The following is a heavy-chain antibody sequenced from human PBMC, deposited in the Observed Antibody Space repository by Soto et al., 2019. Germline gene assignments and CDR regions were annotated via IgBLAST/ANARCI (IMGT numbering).Heavy chain of an antibody. CDR3: ARRQSGSYWVDAFDI. D-gene: IGHD1-26*01. Sequence: EVQLVQSGAEVKKPGESLKISCKGSGYSFTSYWIGWVRQMPGKGLEWMGIICPGDSDTRYSPSFQGQVTISADKSIXTAYLQWSSLKASDTAMYYCARRQSGSYWVDAFDIWGQGTMVTVSS. CDR1: GYSFTSYW. V-gene: IGHV5-51*03. CDR2: ICPGDSDT. J-gene: IGHJ3*02.